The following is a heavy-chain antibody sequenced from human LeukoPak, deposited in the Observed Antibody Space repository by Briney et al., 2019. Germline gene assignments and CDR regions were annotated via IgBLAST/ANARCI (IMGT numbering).Heavy chain of an antibody. Sequence: PGGSLRLSCAASGFTFSSYAMSWVRQAPGKGLEWVSAISGSGGSTYYADSVKGRFTFSRDNSKNTLYLQMNSLRAEDTAVYYCAAPRAEYYYDSSGPLDYWGQGTLVTVSS. J-gene: IGHJ4*02. V-gene: IGHV3-23*01. CDR2: ISGSGGST. CDR3: AAPRAEYYYDSSGPLDY. CDR1: GFTFSSYA. D-gene: IGHD3-22*01.